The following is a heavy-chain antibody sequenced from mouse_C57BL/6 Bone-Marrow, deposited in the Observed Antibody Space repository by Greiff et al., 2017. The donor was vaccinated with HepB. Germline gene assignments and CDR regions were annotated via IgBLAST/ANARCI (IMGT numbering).Heavy chain of an antibody. D-gene: IGHD1-1*01. CDR3: ARLGTTVVASDY. CDR2: IYPGSGST. V-gene: IGHV1-55*01. J-gene: IGHJ2*01. Sequence: PGQGLEWIGDIYPGSGSTNYNEKFKSKATLTVDTSSSTAYMQLSSLTSEDSAVYYCARLGTTVVASDYWGQGTTLTVSS.